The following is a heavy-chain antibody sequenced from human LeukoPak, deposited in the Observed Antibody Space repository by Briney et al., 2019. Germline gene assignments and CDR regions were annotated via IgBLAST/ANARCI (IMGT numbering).Heavy chain of an antibody. V-gene: IGHV3-7*01. CDR1: GFTFSSYW. CDR2: IKQDGSKK. D-gene: IGHD3-16*02. CDR3: ARYYYDYVWGSYRYTGYFDY. Sequence: GGSLRLSCAASGFTFSSYWMSWVRQAPGKGLEWVANIKQDGSKKYYVDSVKGRFTISRDNAKNSLYLQMNSLRAEDTAVYYCARYYYDYVWGSYRYTGYFDYWGQGTLVTVSS. J-gene: IGHJ4*02.